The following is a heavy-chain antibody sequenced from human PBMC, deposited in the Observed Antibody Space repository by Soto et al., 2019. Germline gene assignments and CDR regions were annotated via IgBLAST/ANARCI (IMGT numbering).Heavy chain of an antibody. J-gene: IGHJ3*02. Sequence: GGSLRLSCAASGFTFDDYAMHWVRQAPGKGLEWVSLISWDGGSTYYADSVKGRFTISRDNSKNSLYLQMNSLRAEDTALYYCAKECGGGSSSWYSFDIWGQGTMVTVSS. D-gene: IGHD6-13*01. CDR3: AKECGGGSSSWYSFDI. CDR1: GFTFDDYA. V-gene: IGHV3-43D*03. CDR2: ISWDGGST.